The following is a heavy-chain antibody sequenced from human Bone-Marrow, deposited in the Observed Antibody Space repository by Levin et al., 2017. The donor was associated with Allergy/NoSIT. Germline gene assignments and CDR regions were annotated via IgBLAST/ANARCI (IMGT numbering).Heavy chain of an antibody. D-gene: IGHD6-13*01. Sequence: GESLKISCAASGFTFSSYAMSWVRQAPGKGLEWVSVITTRGGSAYGDSVKGRFTISRDNSKNTLYLQMSSLRAEDTAGYHCAKTSPYGTSWLGAFDIWGQGTMVTVSS. J-gene: IGHJ3*02. CDR2: ITTRGGSA. CDR1: GFTFSSYA. V-gene: IGHV3-23*01. CDR3: AKTSPYGTSWLGAFDI.